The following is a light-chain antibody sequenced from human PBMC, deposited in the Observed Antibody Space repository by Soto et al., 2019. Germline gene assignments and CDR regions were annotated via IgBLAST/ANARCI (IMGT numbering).Light chain of an antibody. Sequence: EIVMTQSPATLSVSPGERATLSCRASQSVSSNLAWYQQKPGQAPRLLIYGASTRATGIPARFSGSGSGTEFTLTISSLQSEDFAVYYCQQYNKWPHTFGPGTKGDSK. CDR2: GAS. CDR1: QSVSSN. J-gene: IGKJ3*01. V-gene: IGKV3-15*01. CDR3: QQYNKWPHT.